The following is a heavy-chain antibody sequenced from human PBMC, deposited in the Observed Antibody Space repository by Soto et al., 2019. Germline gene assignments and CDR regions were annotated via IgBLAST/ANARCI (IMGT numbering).Heavy chain of an antibody. Sequence: SETLSLTCTVSGGSVSSGSYYWSWIRQPPGKGLEWIGYIYYSGSTNYNPSLKSRVTISVDTSKNQFSLELSSVTAADTAVYYCARAREWEPIDYWGQGTLVTVSS. V-gene: IGHV4-61*01. D-gene: IGHD1-26*01. CDR1: GGSVSSGSYY. J-gene: IGHJ4*02. CDR2: IYYSGST. CDR3: ARAREWEPIDY.